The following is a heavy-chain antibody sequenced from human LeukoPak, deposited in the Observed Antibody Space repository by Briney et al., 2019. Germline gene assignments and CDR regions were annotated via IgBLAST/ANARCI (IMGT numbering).Heavy chain of an antibody. CDR1: AASISSGDHY. J-gene: IGHJ5*02. CDR3: ARGKVFDP. Sequence: ASQTLSLTCSVSAASISSGDHYWSWLRQPPGEGLEWIGNIHYSGSTYVNPSLKSRLSMSVDTSSNQFSLKLRSVTAADTAVYYCARGKVFDPCGPGTLVTVSS. CDR2: IHYSGST. V-gene: IGHV4-30-4*01.